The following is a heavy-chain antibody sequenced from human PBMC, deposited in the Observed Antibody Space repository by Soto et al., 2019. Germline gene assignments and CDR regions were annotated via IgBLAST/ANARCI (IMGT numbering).Heavy chain of an antibody. CDR3: AGDWNGDKYFDY. D-gene: IGHD4-17*01. V-gene: IGHV3-53*01. CDR2: IFGDGNT. J-gene: IGHJ4*02. CDR1: EFNVANGH. Sequence: PGGSLRLSCVASEFNVANGHMNWVRQAPGRGLEWVSVIFGDGNTRSGDSVKGRFTISRDTSKNTVYLQMNSLRAEDTAVYYCAGDWNGDKYFDYWGQGTLVTVSS.